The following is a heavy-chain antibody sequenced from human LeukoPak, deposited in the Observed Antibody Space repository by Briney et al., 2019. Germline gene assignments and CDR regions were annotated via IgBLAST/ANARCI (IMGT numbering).Heavy chain of an antibody. CDR1: GFTFSSYA. CDR2: ISYDGSNK. D-gene: IGHD1-26*01. V-gene: IGHV3-30*09. Sequence: GGSLRLSCAASGFTFSSYAMHWVRQAPGKGLEWVAVISYDGSNKYYADSVKGRFAISRDNSKNTLYLQMNSLRAEDTAVYYCARSRSGSYNIDYWGQGTLVTVSS. J-gene: IGHJ4*02. CDR3: ARSRSGSYNIDY.